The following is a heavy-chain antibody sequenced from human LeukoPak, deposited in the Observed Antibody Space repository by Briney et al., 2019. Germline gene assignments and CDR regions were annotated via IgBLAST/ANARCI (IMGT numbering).Heavy chain of an antibody. CDR3: ARVPRRYYYYMDV. Sequence: PSETLSLTCTVSGGSISSGSYYWSWIRQPAGKGLEWIGRIYASGTTNYNPSLKGRVTISVDTSKNQFSLKLSSVTAADTAVYYCARVPRRYYYYMDVWGKGTTVTVSS. V-gene: IGHV4-61*02. J-gene: IGHJ6*03. CDR1: GGSISSGSYY. CDR2: IYASGTT.